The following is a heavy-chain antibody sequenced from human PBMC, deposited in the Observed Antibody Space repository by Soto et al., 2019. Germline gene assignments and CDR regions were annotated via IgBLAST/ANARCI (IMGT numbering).Heavy chain of an antibody. CDR2: IYYSGST. CDR1: GGSISSYY. J-gene: IGHJ3*02. V-gene: IGHV4-59*08. Sequence: SETLSLTCTVSGGSISSYYWSWIRQPPGKGLEWIGYIYYSGSTNYNPSLKSRVTISVDTSKNQFSLKLSSVTAADTAVYYCARLAGDSLAGAFDIWGQGTMVTVSS. D-gene: IGHD3-16*01. CDR3: ARLAGDSLAGAFDI.